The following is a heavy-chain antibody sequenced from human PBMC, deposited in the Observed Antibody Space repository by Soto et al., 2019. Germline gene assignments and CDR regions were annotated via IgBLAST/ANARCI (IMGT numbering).Heavy chain of an antibody. J-gene: IGHJ5*02. Sequence: QEHLVQSGAEVKKPGSSVKVFCRASGGIASNYAISWVRQAPGQGLEWMGGIVPKFGTANYAQRFKGRVTISVDKSTNSVYMELTSLTSQDTAIYYCAREMASGYSRTWFDPWGQGTLVTVSS. CDR2: IVPKFGTA. V-gene: IGHV1-69*06. D-gene: IGHD2-15*01. CDR1: GGIASNYA. CDR3: AREMASGYSRTWFDP.